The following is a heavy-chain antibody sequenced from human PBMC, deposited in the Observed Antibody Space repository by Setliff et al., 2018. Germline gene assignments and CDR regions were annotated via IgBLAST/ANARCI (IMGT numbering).Heavy chain of an antibody. CDR2: INHYGST. J-gene: IGHJ6*02. Sequence: SETLSLTCAVYDGSFSDYYWSWIRQPPGKGLEWIGEINHYGSTNYKSSLRSRVTISLDTSKNQFALNLKSVTAADTAVYYCARDRTAYSYGLDVWGQGTTVTVSS. CDR3: ARDRTAYSYGLDV. D-gene: IGHD5-18*01. V-gene: IGHV4-34*01. CDR1: DGSFSDYY.